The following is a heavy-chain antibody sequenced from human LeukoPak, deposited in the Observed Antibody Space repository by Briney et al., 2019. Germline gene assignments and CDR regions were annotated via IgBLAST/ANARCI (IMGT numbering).Heavy chain of an antibody. J-gene: IGHJ5*02. CDR1: GGSFSGYY. CDR3: ARELLWFGEGTYNWFDP. CDR2: IYYSGST. Sequence: PSETLSLTCAVYGGSFSGYYWSWIRQPPGKGLEWIGYIYYSGSTNYNPSLKSRVTISVDTSKNQFSLKLSSVTAADTAVYYCARELLWFGEGTYNWFDPWGQGTLVTVSS. D-gene: IGHD3-10*01. V-gene: IGHV4-59*01.